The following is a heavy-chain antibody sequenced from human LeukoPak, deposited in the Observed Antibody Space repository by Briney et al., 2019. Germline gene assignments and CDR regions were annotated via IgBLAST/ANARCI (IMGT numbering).Heavy chain of an antibody. D-gene: IGHD5-12*01. V-gene: IGHV1-2*02. CDR1: GYTFTGYF. J-gene: IGHJ6*03. CDR3: ARGGIPVYYYYMDV. CDR2: INPNSGGT. Sequence: ASVKVSCKASGYTFTGYFMHWVRQAPGQGLEWMGWINPNSGGTNYAQKFQGRVTMTRDTSINTGYMELSRLRSDDTAVYYCARGGIPVYYYYMDVWGEGTTVTISS.